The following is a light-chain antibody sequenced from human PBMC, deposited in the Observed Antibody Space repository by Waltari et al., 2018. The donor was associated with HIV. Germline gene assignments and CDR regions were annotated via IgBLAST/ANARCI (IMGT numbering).Light chain of an antibody. J-gene: IGKJ1*01. V-gene: IGKV2-28*01. CDR3: MHGQQTPV. Sequence: DIAMIQPPDYLAASPAESASISSRSSQNLLHTNGRNYLDWYLQRPGQAPELLIYLGSQRASGVPDRIAGSGSGTSFILKINRVEAEDVGVYYCMHGQQTPVFGQGTKVEIK. CDR2: LGS. CDR1: QNLLHTNGRNY.